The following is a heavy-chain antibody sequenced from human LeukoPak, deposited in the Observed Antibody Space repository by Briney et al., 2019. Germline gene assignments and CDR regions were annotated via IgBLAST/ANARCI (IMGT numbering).Heavy chain of an antibody. J-gene: IGHJ4*02. V-gene: IGHV3-23*01. D-gene: IGHD3-22*01. CDR1: GFTFSNYA. Sequence: GGSLRLPCAASGFTFSNYAMSWVRQAPGKGLEWVSALSGSGISTHYADSVKGRFTISRDNSKNTLYLEMSSLRAEDTAVYYCATAEYYSDSSSYGFDYWGQGTLVTVSS. CDR2: LSGSGIST. CDR3: ATAEYYSDSSSYGFDY.